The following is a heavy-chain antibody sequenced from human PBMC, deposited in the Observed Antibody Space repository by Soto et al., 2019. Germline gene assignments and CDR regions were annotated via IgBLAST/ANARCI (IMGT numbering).Heavy chain of an antibody. CDR3: ARGGHIVVVPAARDWFAP. Sequence: ASVKVSCKASGYTFTGYYMHWVRQAPGQGLEWMGWINPNSGGTNYAQKFQGWVTMTRDTSISTAYMELSRLRSDDTAVYYCARGGHIVVVPAARDWFAPWGQGTLVTVSS. CDR2: INPNSGGT. CDR1: GYTFTGYY. V-gene: IGHV1-2*04. D-gene: IGHD2-2*01. J-gene: IGHJ5*02.